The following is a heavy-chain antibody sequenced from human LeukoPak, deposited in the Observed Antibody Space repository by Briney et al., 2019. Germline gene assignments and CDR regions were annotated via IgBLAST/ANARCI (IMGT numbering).Heavy chain of an antibody. CDR1: GFTFSSYS. V-gene: IGHV3-21*01. J-gene: IGHJ4*02. D-gene: IGHD2-15*01. CDR3: ATYPPGGGSPQVFDY. CDR2: ISSSSSYI. Sequence: GGSLRLSCAASGFTFSSYSMNWVRQAPGKGLEWVSSISSSSSYIYYADSVKGRFTISRDNAKNSLYLQMNSLRAEDTAVYYCATYPPGGGSPQVFDYWGQGTLVTVSS.